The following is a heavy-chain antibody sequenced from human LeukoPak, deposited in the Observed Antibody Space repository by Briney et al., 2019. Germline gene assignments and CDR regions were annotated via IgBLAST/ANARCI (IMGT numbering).Heavy chain of an antibody. CDR2: ISGDGGST. CDR1: GFTFDDYA. D-gene: IGHD2-21*02. CDR3: AKTYCGGDCYSRALALDI. V-gene: IGHV3-43*02. J-gene: IGHJ3*02. Sequence: GGSLRLSCAASGFTFDDYAMHWVRQAPGKCLEWVSLISGDGGSTYYADSVKGRFTISRDNSKNSLYLQMNSLRTEDTALYYCAKTYCGGDCYSRALALDIWGQGTMVTVSS.